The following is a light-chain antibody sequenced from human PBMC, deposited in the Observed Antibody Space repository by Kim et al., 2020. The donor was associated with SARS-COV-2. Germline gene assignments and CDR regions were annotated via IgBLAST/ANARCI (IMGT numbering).Light chain of an antibody. CDR2: DVT. CDR1: SSDVGGYNS. Sequence: QSALTQPASVSGSPGQSITISCTGTSSDVGGYNSVSWYQLYPGKAPKLMIFDVTKRPSGVSDRFSGSKSGNTASLTISGLQAEDEADYYCYSFTSSVTYVFGTGTKVTVL. CDR3: YSFTSSVTYV. J-gene: IGLJ1*01. V-gene: IGLV2-14*01.